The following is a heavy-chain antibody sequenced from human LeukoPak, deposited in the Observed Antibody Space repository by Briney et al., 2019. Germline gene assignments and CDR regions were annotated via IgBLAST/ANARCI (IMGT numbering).Heavy chain of an antibody. V-gene: IGHV4-39*01. J-gene: IGHJ4*02. D-gene: IGHD5-24*01. CDR3: ASIVEMATTTKVQDFDY. Sequence: SETLSLTCTVSGGSISSYYWGWIRQPPGKGLEWIGSIYYSGSTYYNPSLKSRVTISVDTSKNQFSLKLSSVTAADTAVYYCASIVEMATTTKVQDFDYWGQGTLVTVSS. CDR1: GGSISSYY. CDR2: IYYSGST.